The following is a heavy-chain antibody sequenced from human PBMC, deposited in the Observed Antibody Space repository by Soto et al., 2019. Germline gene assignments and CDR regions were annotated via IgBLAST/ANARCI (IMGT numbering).Heavy chain of an antibody. Sequence: QVQLVQSGAEVKKPGSSVKVSCKASGGTFSSYAISWVRQAPGQGLEWMGGIIPIFGTANYAQKFQGRVTITADESTSTAYMELSSLRSEDTAVYYCARESNIAARHLYYYGMDVWGQGNTVTVYS. J-gene: IGHJ6*02. CDR1: GGTFSSYA. CDR2: IIPIFGTA. CDR3: ARESNIAARHLYYYGMDV. V-gene: IGHV1-69*01. D-gene: IGHD6-6*01.